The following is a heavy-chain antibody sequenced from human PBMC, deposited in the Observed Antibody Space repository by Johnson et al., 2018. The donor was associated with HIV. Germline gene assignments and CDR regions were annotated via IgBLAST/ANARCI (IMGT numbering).Heavy chain of an antibody. J-gene: IGHJ3*01. Sequence: VQLVESGGGLVQPGGYLILSCAASGFTFNDYALHWVRQGPGKGLEWVSGISWNGGSAAYADSVKGRFTISRDNAKNSLYLQMNTLRVEDTAFYYCARESGQAFDVWGQGTMVTVSS. CDR2: ISWNGGSA. V-gene: IGHV3-20*04. D-gene: IGHD6-25*01. CDR3: ARESGQAFDV. CDR1: GFTFNDYA.